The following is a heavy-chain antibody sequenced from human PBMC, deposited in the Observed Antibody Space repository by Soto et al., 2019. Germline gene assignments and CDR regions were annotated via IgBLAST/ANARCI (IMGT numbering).Heavy chain of an antibody. CDR2: IYTSGST. CDR3: ARGVRWDGTVRGVSMANWFDP. J-gene: IGHJ5*02. D-gene: IGHD3-10*01. CDR1: GGSISSYY. V-gene: IGHV4-4*07. Sequence: KPSETLSLTCTVSGGSISSYYWSWIRQPAGKGLEWIGRIYTSGSTNYNPSLKSRVTMSVDTSKNQFSLKLSSVTAADTAVYYCARGVRWDGTVRGVSMANWFDPWGQGTLVTVSS.